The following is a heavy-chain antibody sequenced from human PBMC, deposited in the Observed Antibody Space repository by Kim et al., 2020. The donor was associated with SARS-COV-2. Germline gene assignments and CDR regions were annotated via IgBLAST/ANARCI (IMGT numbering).Heavy chain of an antibody. V-gene: IGHV3-30*18. D-gene: IGHD6-19*01. J-gene: IGHJ4*02. CDR2: ISDDGSNK. CDR1: GFTFSNYG. CDR3: AKDVFGAVAPGY. Sequence: GGSLRLSCAASGFTFSNYGMHWVRQAPGKGLEWVAIISDDGSNKYYADSVKGRFTISRDNSKNTLYLQMNSLRAEDTAVYYCAKDVFGAVAPGYWGQGTLVTVSS.